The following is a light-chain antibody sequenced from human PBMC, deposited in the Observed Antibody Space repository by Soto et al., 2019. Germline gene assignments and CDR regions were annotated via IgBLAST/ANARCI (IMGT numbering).Light chain of an antibody. Sequence: DIQMTQSPSTLSASVGDRVTITCRASQSISSWLAWYQQKPGKAPKLLIYKASSLESGVPSRFSGSGSGTESTLTISSLQPDDFATYYCQQYNSPWTFGQGTKVDIK. CDR1: QSISSW. V-gene: IGKV1-5*03. CDR2: KAS. J-gene: IGKJ1*01. CDR3: QQYNSPWT.